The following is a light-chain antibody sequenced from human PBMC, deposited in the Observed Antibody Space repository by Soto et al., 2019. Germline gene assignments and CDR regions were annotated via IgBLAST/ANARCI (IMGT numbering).Light chain of an antibody. CDR3: QQYYSSSLT. V-gene: IGKV4-1*01. J-gene: IGKJ4*01. CDR2: WAS. CDR1: QSILKSSIKKNS. Sequence: DIVMTQSPDSLAVSLGERATIKCRSSQSILKSSIKKNSLAWYQQKPGQPPRLLIYWASTRDSGVPDLFSGSGSGTDFTLTITRLQAEDVAVYYCQQYYSSSLTFGGGTKVEIK.